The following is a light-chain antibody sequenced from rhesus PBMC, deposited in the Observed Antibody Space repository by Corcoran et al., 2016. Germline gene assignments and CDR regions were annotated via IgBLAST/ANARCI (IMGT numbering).Light chain of an antibody. CDR1: QSVSSN. CDR2: AAS. J-gene: IGKJ4*01. Sequence: EVVMTQSPATLSLSPGERATLSCRASQSVSSNLAWYQQKPGQPPKLLIYAASSRATGIPERFSGSGSGREFTLTISSLEPDDVGVYYCQQDYSWPLTFGGGTKVELK. CDR3: QQDYSWPLT. V-gene: IGKV3-42*01.